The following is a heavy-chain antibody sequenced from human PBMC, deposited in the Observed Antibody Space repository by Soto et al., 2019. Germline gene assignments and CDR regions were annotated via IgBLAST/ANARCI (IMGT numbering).Heavy chain of an antibody. CDR1: GFTFSSYA. V-gene: IGHV3-23*01. D-gene: IGHD6-19*01. CDR3: AKDRSSGWYESFDY. CDR2: ISGSDDGT. Sequence: VGSLRLSCAASGFTFSSYAMSWVRQAPGKGLEWVSSISGSDDGTYYADSVKGRFTISRDNSINTLYLHMNSLRAEDTAVYYCAKDRSSGWYESFDYWGQGTLVTVSS. J-gene: IGHJ4*02.